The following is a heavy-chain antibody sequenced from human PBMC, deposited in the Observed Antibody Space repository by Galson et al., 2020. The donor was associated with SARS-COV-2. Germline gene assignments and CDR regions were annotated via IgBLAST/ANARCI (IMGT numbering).Heavy chain of an antibody. J-gene: IGHJ4*02. CDR1: GYTFSSYG. CDR2: ISGFNNNT. Sequence: ASVKVSCKASGYTFSSYGISWVRQAPGQGLEWMGWISGFNNNTEYAQKFQERVTMTTDTSTSTAYMELRNLGSDDTAFYYCARDQHYASGSFGYWGQGTLVSVSS. D-gene: IGHD3-10*01. V-gene: IGHV1-18*01. CDR3: ARDQHYASGSFGY.